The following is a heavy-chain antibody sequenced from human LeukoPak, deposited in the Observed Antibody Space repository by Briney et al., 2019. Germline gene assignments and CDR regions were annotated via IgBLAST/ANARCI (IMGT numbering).Heavy chain of an antibody. V-gene: IGHV3-21*01. Sequence: GGSLRLSCVASGFTFITYSMNWVRQAPGKGLEWVSSISSTSSYIFYADSVKGRFTISSDNAKNSLYLQMNSLRVEDTAVYYCARDLYGDYVFDYWGQGTLVTVSS. CDR1: GFTFITYS. D-gene: IGHD4-17*01. CDR2: ISSTSSYI. J-gene: IGHJ4*02. CDR3: ARDLYGDYVFDY.